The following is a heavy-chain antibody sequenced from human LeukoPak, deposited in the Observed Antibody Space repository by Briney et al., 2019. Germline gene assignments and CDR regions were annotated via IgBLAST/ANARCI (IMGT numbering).Heavy chain of an antibody. CDR3: ARFPYSSGWYYFDY. J-gene: IGHJ4*02. V-gene: IGHV3-21*01. CDR2: ISSSSSYI. CDR1: GFTFSSYG. Sequence: GGSLRLSCAASGFTFSSYGMHWVRQAPGKGLEWVSSISSSSSYIYYADSVKGRFTISRDNAKNSLYLQMNSLRAEDTAVYYCARFPYSSGWYYFDYWGQGTLVTVSS. D-gene: IGHD6-19*01.